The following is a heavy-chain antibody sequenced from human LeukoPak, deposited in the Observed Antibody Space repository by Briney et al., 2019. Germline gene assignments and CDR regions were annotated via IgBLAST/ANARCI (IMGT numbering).Heavy chain of an antibody. V-gene: IGHV1-3*01. Sequence: VASVKVSCKASGYTFTSYTMHWVRQAPGQRLEWMGWINAGHGNTKYSQKFQARVSITRDTSASTAYMELRSLRSDDTAVFYCARRGTTIYYYYMDVWGKGTTVTVSS. D-gene: IGHD1-1*01. CDR3: ARRGTTIYYYYMDV. J-gene: IGHJ6*03. CDR2: INAGHGNT. CDR1: GYTFTSYT.